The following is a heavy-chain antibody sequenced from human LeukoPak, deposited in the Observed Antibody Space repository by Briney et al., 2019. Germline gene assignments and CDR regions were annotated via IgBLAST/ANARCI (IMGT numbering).Heavy chain of an antibody. D-gene: IGHD2-2*02. CDR1: GFTFSSYG. Sequence: GRSLRLSCAASGFTFSSYGMHWVRQAPGKGLEWMGWISAYNGNTNYAQKLQGRVTMTTDTSTSTAYMELRSLRSDDTAVYYCARGGCSSTSCYSPYYYYGMDVWGQGTTVTVSS. CDR3: ARGGCSSTSCYSPYYYYGMDV. J-gene: IGHJ6*02. CDR2: ISAYNGNT. V-gene: IGHV1-18*01.